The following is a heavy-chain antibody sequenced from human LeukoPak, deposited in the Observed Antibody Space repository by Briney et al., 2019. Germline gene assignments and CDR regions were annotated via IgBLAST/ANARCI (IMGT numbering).Heavy chain of an antibody. CDR3: ARIWPDL. V-gene: IGHV4-34*01. Sequence: SATLSLSCAVYGESFGGYFWSWIRQPPGKGLEWIGEINHSGYTNYNPSLKSRVTISVDTSKKQFSLRLNSVTAADTAVYYCARIWPDLWGRGTLVTVSS. J-gene: IGHJ2*01. CDR2: INHSGYT. CDR1: GESFGGYF. D-gene: IGHD3-10*01.